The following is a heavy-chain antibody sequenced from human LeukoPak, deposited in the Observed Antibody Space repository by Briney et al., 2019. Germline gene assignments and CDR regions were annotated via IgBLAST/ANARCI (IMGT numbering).Heavy chain of an antibody. CDR2: IFYSGST. Sequence: SETLSLTCTVSGGSISINHYYWGWIRQPPGKGLEWIGSIFYSGSTYYNPSLKNRVTISVDTSKNQFSLKLSSVTAADTAVYYCARDPSVSNWLDYWGQGTLVTVSS. CDR1: GGSISINHYY. CDR3: ARDPSVSNWLDY. D-gene: IGHD2/OR15-2a*01. V-gene: IGHV4-39*07. J-gene: IGHJ4*02.